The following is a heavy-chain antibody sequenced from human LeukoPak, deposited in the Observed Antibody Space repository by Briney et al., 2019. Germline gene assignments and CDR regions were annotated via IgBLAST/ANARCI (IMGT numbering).Heavy chain of an antibody. CDR1: GGSISSGSYY. D-gene: IGHD1-14*01. CDR3: AREPLQAGFGYYYMDV. V-gene: IGHV4-30-2*01. J-gene: IGHJ6*03. Sequence: SQTLSLTCTVSGGSISSGSYYWSWIRQPAGKGLEWIGYIYHSGSTYYNPSLKSRVTISVDRSKNQFSLKLSSVTAADTAVYYCAREPLQAGFGYYYMDVWGKGTTVTVSS. CDR2: IYHSGST.